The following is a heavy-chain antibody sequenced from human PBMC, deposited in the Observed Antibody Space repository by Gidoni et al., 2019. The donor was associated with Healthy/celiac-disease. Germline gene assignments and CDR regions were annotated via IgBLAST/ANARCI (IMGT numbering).Heavy chain of an antibody. CDR1: VGSISSGGYS. Sequence: QLQLQESGSRLVKPSQTLSLTCAVSVGSISSGGYSWSWIRQPPGKGLEWIGYIYHSGSTYYNPSLKSRVTISVDRSKNQFSLKLSSVTAADTAVYYCARGEHDYNWFDPWGQGTLVTVSS. CDR2: IYHSGST. J-gene: IGHJ5*02. D-gene: IGHD1-1*01. V-gene: IGHV4-30-2*01. CDR3: ARGEHDYNWFDP.